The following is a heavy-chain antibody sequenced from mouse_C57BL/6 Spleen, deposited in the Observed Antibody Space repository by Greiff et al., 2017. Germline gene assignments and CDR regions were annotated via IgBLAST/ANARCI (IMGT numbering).Heavy chain of an antibody. CDR2: ILPGSGST. CDR1: GYTFTGYW. D-gene: IGHD2-4*01. Sequence: QVQLQQSGAELMKPGASVKLSCKATGYTFTGYWIEWVKQRPGHGLEWIGEILPGSGSTNYNEKFKGKATFTADTSSNTTYMQLRSLTTEDSAIYYGARGGDYYDYAWFAYWGQGTLVTVSA. V-gene: IGHV1-9*01. CDR3: ARGGDYYDYAWFAY. J-gene: IGHJ3*01.